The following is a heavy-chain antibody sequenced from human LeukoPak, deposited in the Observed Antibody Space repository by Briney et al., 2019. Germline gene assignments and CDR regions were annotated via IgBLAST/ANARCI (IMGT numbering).Heavy chain of an antibody. CDR3: TTLSYVGGY. CDR1: GFTFTNAW. CDR2: SKSQTDGGTT. D-gene: IGHD3-10*02. V-gene: IGHV3-15*01. J-gene: IGHJ4*02. Sequence: GGSLRLSCAASGFTFTNAWMSWVRQAPGKVLEWIGRSKSQTDGGTTDYAAPVKRRFTISRDDSKNTVYLQMNSLKTEDTAVYYCTTLSYVGGYWGQGTLVTVSS.